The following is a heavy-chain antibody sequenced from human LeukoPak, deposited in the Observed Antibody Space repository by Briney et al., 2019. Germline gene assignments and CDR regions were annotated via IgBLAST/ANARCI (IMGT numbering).Heavy chain of an antibody. D-gene: IGHD6-6*01. J-gene: IGHJ4*02. CDR2: ISGSGGST. CDR1: GFTFSSYA. V-gene: IGHV3-23*01. Sequence: GGSLRLSCAASGFTFSSYAMSWVRQAPGKGLEWLSAISGSGGSTYYADSVKGRFTISRDNSKNTLYLQMNSLRAEDTAVYYCAKRETIPWSIAAPPGVLAFDYWGQGTLVTVSS. CDR3: AKRETIPWSIAAPPGVLAFDY.